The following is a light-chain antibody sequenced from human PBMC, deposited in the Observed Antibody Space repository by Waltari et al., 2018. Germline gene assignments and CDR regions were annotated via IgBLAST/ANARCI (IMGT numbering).Light chain of an antibody. CDR2: DSS. Sequence: EIVLTKSTGTLSLSPGERATISCRASQSVSRALRTLAWYQQKPWQAPRLLIYDSSTKCTCILGSFSCSGAGTDLTLNNSRLVTDDFEVYYCQRYGTLPATFGQGTKVEIK. V-gene: IGKV3-20*01. CDR3: QRYGTLPAT. CDR1: QSVSRALRT. J-gene: IGKJ1*01.